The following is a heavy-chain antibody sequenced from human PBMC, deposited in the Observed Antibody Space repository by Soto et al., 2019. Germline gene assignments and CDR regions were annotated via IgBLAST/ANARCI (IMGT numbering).Heavy chain of an antibody. V-gene: IGHV4-30-4*01. CDR3: ARSGDYVAFDY. D-gene: IGHD4-17*01. Sequence: QVQLQESGPGLVKPSQTLSLTCTVSGDSFSSGDYKWCWIRQPPGKGLEWVGYIYYSGYTYNNSSHKSRLTMSVDTSKNQFSLKLRSVTAADTAVYYCARSGDYVAFDYWGQGTLVTVSS. CDR2: IYYSGYT. J-gene: IGHJ4*02. CDR1: GDSFSSGDYK.